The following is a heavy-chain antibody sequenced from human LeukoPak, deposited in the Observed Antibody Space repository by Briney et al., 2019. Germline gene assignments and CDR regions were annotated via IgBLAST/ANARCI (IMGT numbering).Heavy chain of an antibody. J-gene: IGHJ3*01. CDR1: GFNFRAFT. Sequence: GGSLRLSCGAFGFNFRAFTMHWVRQAPGKGLEWVSLFSRNGVTTYYAESVRGRFTISRDNSKNSVYLQTDSLTTEDTAVYYCAKEKDTIYFDLWGQGTMVTVSA. CDR2: FSRNGVTT. CDR3: AKEKDTIYFDL. V-gene: IGHV3-43*01. D-gene: IGHD2-15*01.